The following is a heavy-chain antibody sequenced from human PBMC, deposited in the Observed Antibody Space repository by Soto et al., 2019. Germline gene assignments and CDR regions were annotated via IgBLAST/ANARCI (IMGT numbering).Heavy chain of an antibody. CDR3: ARSEGYCSSTSCFQWFDP. CDR1: VWGCSVYA. V-gene: IGHV1-69*13. Sequence: SVKVSGKAAVWGCSVYAISWLLRSPIQWLDWMGGIIPIFGTANYAQKFQGRVTITADESTSTAYMELSSLRSEDTAVYYCARSEGYCSSTSCFQWFDPWGQGTLVTVSS. J-gene: IGHJ5*02. CDR2: IIPIFGTA. D-gene: IGHD2-2*01.